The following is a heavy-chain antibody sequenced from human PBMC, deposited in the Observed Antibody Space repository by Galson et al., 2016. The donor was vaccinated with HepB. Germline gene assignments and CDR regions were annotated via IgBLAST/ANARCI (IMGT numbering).Heavy chain of an antibody. V-gene: IGHV3-23*01. J-gene: IGHJ1*01. CDR3: AKANIIMVTLGVFLDT. D-gene: IGHD2-15*01. CDR1: GFPFNTYA. CDR2: VSGHAGST. Sequence: LRLSCAASGFPFNTYAMTWVRQAPGKGLEWVSGVSGHAGSTYYADSVKGRFAISRDNFKNTLYLQMNSLRAVDTAVYYCAKANIIMVTLGVFLDTWGQGTLVTVSS.